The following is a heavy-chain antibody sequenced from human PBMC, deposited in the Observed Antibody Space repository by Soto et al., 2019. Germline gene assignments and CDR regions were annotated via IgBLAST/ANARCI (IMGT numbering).Heavy chain of an antibody. D-gene: IGHD6-25*01. CDR1: GFTFINAW. Sequence: GGSLRLSCAASGFTFINAWMNWVRQAPEKGLEWVGRIRSKTDGGTTDYAEPVKGRFTISRDDSKNTLYLQMSSLKTEDTAVYYCTTERDGSPSIWGQGTMVTVSS. CDR2: IRSKTDGGTT. V-gene: IGHV3-15*07. J-gene: IGHJ3*02. CDR3: TTERDGSPSI.